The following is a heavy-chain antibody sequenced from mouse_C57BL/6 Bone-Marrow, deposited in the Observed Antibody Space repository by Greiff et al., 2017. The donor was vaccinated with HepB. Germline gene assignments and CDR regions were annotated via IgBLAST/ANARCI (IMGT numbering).Heavy chain of an antibody. CDR1: GYTFTSYW. V-gene: IGHV1-53*01. Sequence: VQLQQPGTELVKPGASVKLSCKASGYTFTSYWMHWVKQRPGQGLEWIGNINPNNGGTNYNEKFKSKATLTVDTSSSTAYMQLSSLTSEDSAVYYCVREEFYYYGSTYWYFDVWGTGTTVTVSS. CDR2: INPNNGGT. CDR3: VREEFYYYGSTYWYFDV. J-gene: IGHJ1*03. D-gene: IGHD1-1*01.